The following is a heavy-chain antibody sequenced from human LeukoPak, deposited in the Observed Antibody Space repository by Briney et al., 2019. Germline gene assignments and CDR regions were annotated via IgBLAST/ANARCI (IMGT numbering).Heavy chain of an antibody. CDR3: ARLGPGGSVPAAMLTSMDY. V-gene: IGHV1-69*05. J-gene: IGHJ4*02. CDR2: IIPIFGTA. CDR1: GGTFRSYA. D-gene: IGHD2-2*01. Sequence: SVKVSCKASGGTFRSYAISWVRQAPGQGLEWMGGIIPIFGTANYAQKFQGRVTITTDESTSTAYMELSRLRSDDTAVYYCARLGPGGSVPAAMLTSMDYWGQGTLVTVSS.